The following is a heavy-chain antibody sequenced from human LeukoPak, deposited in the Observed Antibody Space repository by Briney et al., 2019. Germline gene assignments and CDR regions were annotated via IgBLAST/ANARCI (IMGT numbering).Heavy chain of an antibody. Sequence: GGSLRLSCAASGFTFSSYEMSWVRQAPGKGLEWVSYISSSGSTLYYADSVKGRFTISRDNAKNSLYLQMNSLRAEDTAVYYCAREGSSSRGAFDIWGQGTMVTVSS. D-gene: IGHD6-13*01. CDR3: AREGSSSRGAFDI. CDR2: ISSSGSTL. V-gene: IGHV3-48*03. CDR1: GFTFSSYE. J-gene: IGHJ3*02.